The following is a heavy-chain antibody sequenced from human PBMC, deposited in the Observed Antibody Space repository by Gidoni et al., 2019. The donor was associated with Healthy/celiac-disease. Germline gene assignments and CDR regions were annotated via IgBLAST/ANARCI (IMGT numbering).Heavy chain of an antibody. Sequence: EVPLLESGGGLVQPGGSLRLSCAASGCPFSSYASSWVRQAAGKGLAWVSAISGSGGSTYYADSVKGRFTISRDNSKNTLYLQMNSLRAEDTAVYYCAKDTSQWRTDAFDIWGQGTMVTVSS. D-gene: IGHD6-19*01. CDR2: ISGSGGST. CDR1: GCPFSSYA. J-gene: IGHJ3*02. CDR3: AKDTSQWRTDAFDI. V-gene: IGHV3-23*01.